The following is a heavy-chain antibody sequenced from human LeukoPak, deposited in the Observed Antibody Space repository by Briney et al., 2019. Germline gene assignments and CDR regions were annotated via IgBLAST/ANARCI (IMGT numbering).Heavy chain of an antibody. CDR2: IDPSGGST. J-gene: IGHJ4*02. D-gene: IGHD2-21*02. V-gene: IGHV1-46*01. Sequence: GASVTVSCKASGYTFTDYYIHWVRQAPGQGLEWMGIIDPSGGSTIYAQKFQGRLTMTRDTSTSTVYMELSSLKSEDTAVYSCARDREVTSYYFDYWGQGTLVTVSS. CDR1: GYTFTDYY. CDR3: ARDREVTSYYFDY.